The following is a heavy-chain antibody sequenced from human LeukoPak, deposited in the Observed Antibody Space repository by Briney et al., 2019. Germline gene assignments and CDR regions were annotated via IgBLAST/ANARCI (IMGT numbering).Heavy chain of an antibody. J-gene: IGHJ4*02. CDR3: ARVYDSGSYSCPH. CDR1: GGTFSSYA. Sequence: ASVKVSCKASGGTFSSYAISWVRQAPGQGLELMGGIIPIFGTANYAQKFQGRVTMTRNTSISTAYMELSSLRSEDTAVYYCARVYDSGSYSCPHWGQGTLVTVSS. CDR2: IIPIFGTA. V-gene: IGHV1-69*05. D-gene: IGHD3-10*01.